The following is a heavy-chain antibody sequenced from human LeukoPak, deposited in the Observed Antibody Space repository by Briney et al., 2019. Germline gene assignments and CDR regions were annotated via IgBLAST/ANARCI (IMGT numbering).Heavy chain of an antibody. CDR1: GYTFTDYY. CDR2: INPDSGVT. D-gene: IGHD3-10*01. CDR3: ATPLWFGKFIFHY. Sequence: ASVKVSCKASGYTFTDYYMHWVRQAPGQGLEWMGRINPDSGVTNFAQKFQGRVTMTRDTSISTAYMELSRLTSDDTAVYCCATPLWFGKFIFHYWGQGSLVTVSS. J-gene: IGHJ4*02. V-gene: IGHV1-2*06.